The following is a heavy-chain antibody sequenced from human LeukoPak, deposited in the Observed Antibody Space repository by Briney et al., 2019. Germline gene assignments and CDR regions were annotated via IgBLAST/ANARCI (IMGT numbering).Heavy chain of an antibody. CDR2: LSDNGGSP. J-gene: IGHJ5*01. V-gene: IGHV3-23*01. CDR3: AKDPETYSSRWFDS. CDR1: GFTFSNYA. D-gene: IGHD2-21*01. Sequence: GGSLRLSCAASGFTFSNYAMSWVRQAPGKGPEWVSSLSDNGGSPYYADSVKGRFTISRDNSKNTLYLHMNSLRGEDTAVYYCAKDPETYSSRWFDSWGQGTLVTVSS.